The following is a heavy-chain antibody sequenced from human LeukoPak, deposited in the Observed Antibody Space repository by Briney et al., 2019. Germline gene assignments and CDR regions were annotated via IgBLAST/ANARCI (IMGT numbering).Heavy chain of an antibody. CDR3: ARDNSVGDNAWWFDP. CDR2: INPTGDST. D-gene: IGHD1-26*01. CDR1: GYTFTNYY. J-gene: IGHJ5*02. V-gene: IGHV1-46*01. Sequence: ASVKVSCKASGYTFTNYYMHWVRQAPGQGLEWMGLINPTGDSTAYAQSFQGRVTMTRDMSTSTDYMELGSLRSEDTAIYYCARDNSVGDNAWWFDPWGQGTLVTVSS.